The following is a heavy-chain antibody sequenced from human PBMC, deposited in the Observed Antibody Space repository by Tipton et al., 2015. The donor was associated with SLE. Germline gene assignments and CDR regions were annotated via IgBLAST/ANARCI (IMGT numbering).Heavy chain of an antibody. Sequence: LRLSCEGSGFTFSDYAMSWVRQAPGKGLEWIGYIYYSGSTNYNPSLKSRVTISVDTSKNQFSLKLSSVTAADTAVYYCARGWAYGDYPYWYFDLWGQGTLVTVSS. V-gene: IGHV4-59*12. D-gene: IGHD4-17*01. J-gene: IGHJ2*01. CDR1: GFTFSDYA. CDR3: ARGWAYGDYPYWYFDL. CDR2: IYYSGST.